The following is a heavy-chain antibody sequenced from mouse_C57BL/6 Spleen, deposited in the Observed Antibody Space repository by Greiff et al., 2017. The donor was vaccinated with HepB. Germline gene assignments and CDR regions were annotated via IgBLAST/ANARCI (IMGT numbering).Heavy chain of an antibody. CDR2: ISDGGSYT. CDR1: GFTFSSYA. J-gene: IGHJ3*01. D-gene: IGHD1-1*01. CDR3: ATYYGSSYGWFAY. V-gene: IGHV5-4*03. Sequence: EVKLQESGGGLVKPGGSLKLSCAASGFTFSSYAMSWVRQTPEKRLEWVATISDGGSYTYYPDNVKGRFTISRDNAKNNLYLQMSHLKSEDTAMYYCATYYGSSYGWFAYWGQGTLVTVSA.